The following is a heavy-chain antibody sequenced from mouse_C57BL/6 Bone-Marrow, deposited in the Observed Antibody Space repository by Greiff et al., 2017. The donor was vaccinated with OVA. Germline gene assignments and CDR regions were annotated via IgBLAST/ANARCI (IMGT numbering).Heavy chain of an antibody. Sequence: EVHLVESGPELVKPGDSVKISCKASGYSFTGYFMNWVMQSHGKSLEWIGRINPYNGDTFYNQKFKGKATLTVDKSSSTAHMELRSLTSEDSAVYYCARYYYGSSFWYFDVWGTGTTVTVSS. D-gene: IGHD1-1*01. CDR3: ARYYYGSSFWYFDV. CDR1: GYSFTGYF. V-gene: IGHV1-20*01. J-gene: IGHJ1*03. CDR2: INPYNGDT.